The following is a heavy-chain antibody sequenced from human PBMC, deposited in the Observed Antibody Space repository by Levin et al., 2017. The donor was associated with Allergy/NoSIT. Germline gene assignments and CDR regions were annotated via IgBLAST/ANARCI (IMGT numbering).Heavy chain of an antibody. V-gene: IGHV3-33*01. D-gene: IGHD3-10*01. CDR3: ARDLGAYYYGSGSYWGGQSYGMDV. CDR1: GFTFSSYG. J-gene: IGHJ6*02. CDR2: IWYDGSNK. Sequence: GGSLRLSCAASGFTFSSYGMHWVRQAPGKGLEWVAVIWYDGSNKYYADSVKGRFTISRDNSKNTLYLQMNSLRAEDTAVYYCARDLGAYYYGSGSYWGGQSYGMDVWGQGTTVTVSS.